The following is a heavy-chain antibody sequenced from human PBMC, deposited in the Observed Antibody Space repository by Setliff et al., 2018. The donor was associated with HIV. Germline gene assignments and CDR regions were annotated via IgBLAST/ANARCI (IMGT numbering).Heavy chain of an antibody. D-gene: IGHD3-22*01. CDR3: GGNGYYSIDY. CDR1: GFTVSDNY. V-gene: IGHV4-4*02. Sequence: ETLRLSCAASGFTVSDNYMSWVRQSPGTGLEWIGEIYHSGSTHYNPSLQSRVTISVDKSKSQFSLKLNSVTAADTAVYYCGGNGYYSIDYWGQGTLVTVS. J-gene: IGHJ4*02. CDR2: IYHSGST.